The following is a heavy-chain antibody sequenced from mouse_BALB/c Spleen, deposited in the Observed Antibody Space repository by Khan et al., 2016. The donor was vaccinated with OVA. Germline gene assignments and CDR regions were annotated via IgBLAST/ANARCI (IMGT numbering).Heavy chain of an antibody. CDR3: ARAGWDVFAY. J-gene: IGHJ3*01. Sequence: VQLVESGPELVKPGASVKMSCKASGYTFTDYVMNWVKQRNGQGLEWIGQIYPGSDSTYYNEKFKGTATLTADRSSSTAYMPLSNLTSEDSAVYFCARAGWDVFAYWGQGTLVTVSA. CDR2: IYPGSDST. D-gene: IGHD4-1*01. V-gene: IGHV1-77*01. CDR1: GYTFTDYV.